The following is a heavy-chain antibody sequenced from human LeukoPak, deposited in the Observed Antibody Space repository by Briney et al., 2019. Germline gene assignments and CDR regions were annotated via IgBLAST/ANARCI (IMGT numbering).Heavy chain of an antibody. J-gene: IGHJ4*02. Sequence: PGGSLRLSCAASGFTFSNYAMTWVRQAPGKGLEWVANIKEDGSKKNYVDSVKGRFTIFRDNAKNSLYLQMNSLRAEDTAVYYCATPLDYYDSSGYHQGGDWGQGTLVTVSS. CDR2: IKEDGSKK. CDR3: ATPLDYYDSSGYHQGGD. CDR1: GFTFSNYA. V-gene: IGHV3-7*03. D-gene: IGHD3-22*01.